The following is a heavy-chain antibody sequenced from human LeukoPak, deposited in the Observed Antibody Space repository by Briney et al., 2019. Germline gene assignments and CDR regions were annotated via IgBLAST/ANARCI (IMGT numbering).Heavy chain of an antibody. CDR2: IYYSGNT. J-gene: IGHJ4*02. D-gene: IGHD2-21*02. V-gene: IGHV4-31*11. Sequence: KPSETLSLTCAVSGGSISSAGYYWNWIRQHPGKGLEWIGYIYYSGNTYYNPSLKSRVTLSADTSKNQFSLTLTSVTAADTAVYYCASGGPYCGAGCYLPTFDYWGQGTLVTVSS. CDR1: GGSISSAGYY. CDR3: ASGGPYCGAGCYLPTFDY.